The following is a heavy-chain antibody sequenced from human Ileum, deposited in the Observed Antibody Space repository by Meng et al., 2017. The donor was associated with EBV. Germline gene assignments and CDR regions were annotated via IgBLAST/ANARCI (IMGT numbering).Heavy chain of an antibody. D-gene: IGHD3-16*01. CDR2: LSTYKGNT. CDR3: AKVELGITAGEY. Sequence: QWVQSGRGVTRPRAHATVSRQGSSYPCANHVITWVRQAHGQGFECMGWLSTYKGNTNYAQTLQGRVNMSTDTSTSTAYTELGSLRPDDTAVHYCAKVELGITAGEYWGQGTLVTVSS. J-gene: IGHJ4*02. CDR1: SYPCANHV. V-gene: IGHV1-18*01.